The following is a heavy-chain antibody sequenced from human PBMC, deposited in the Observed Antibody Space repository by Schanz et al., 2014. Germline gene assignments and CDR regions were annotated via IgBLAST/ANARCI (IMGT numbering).Heavy chain of an antibody. D-gene: IGHD3-10*01. J-gene: IGHJ2*01. CDR2: IYSSGIP. Sequence: QVQLQESGPGLVKPSETLSLTCSVSGGSINNFYWGWIRQSPGKGLEWIGYIYSSGIPTYNPSLKSRVSLTAESPKNQFSLKLTSVTAGDAAVYYCARGGSAMVRGVMTASYWFFDLWGRGTLDTVSP. CDR3: ARGGSAMVRGVMTASYWFFDL. CDR1: GGSINNFY. V-gene: IGHV4-59*08.